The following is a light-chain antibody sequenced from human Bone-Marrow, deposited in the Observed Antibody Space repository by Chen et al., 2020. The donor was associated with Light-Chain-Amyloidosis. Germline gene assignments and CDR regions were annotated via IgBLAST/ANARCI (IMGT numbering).Light chain of an antibody. J-gene: IGLJ3*02. CDR1: NIGSTS. Sequence: SYVLTQPSSVSVAPGQTATIACGGNNIGSTSVHCYQQTPGQAPLLVVYDDSDRPSGIPERLSGYSCGYTATLTISRVEAGDEADHYCQVWDRSGDRRLFGGVTKRTVL. V-gene: IGLV3-21*02. CDR3: QVWDRSGDRRL. CDR2: DDS.